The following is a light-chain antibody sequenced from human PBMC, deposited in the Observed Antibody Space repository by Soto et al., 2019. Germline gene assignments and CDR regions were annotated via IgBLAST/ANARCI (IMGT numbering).Light chain of an antibody. CDR3: LRTYNAPPK. CDR1: QGISSY. Sequence: DIQLTQPPSSLSASVGDRVTTTCRESQGISSYLNWFRQKPGKGPKSLIYSVSNLQCGVPSRFSGSGSGTDFTPTISSLQPEDVASYYGLRTYNAPPKFGQGTKVDIK. CDR2: SVS. J-gene: IGKJ1*01. V-gene: IGKV1-27*01.